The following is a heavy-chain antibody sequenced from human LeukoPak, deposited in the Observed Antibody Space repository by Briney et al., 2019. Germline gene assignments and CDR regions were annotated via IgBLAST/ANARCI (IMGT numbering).Heavy chain of an antibody. CDR3: ATGDPQWSH. CDR2: IKSKTDGETR. J-gene: IGHJ1*01. CDR1: GLTFTGAW. D-gene: IGHD2-15*01. Sequence: GGSLRLSCAVSGLTFTGAWLRWVRQAPGKGLEWVGRIKSKTDGETRDYAAPVKGRFTISRDDSKNTLYLQMNSLKIEDTGLYYCATGDPQWSHWGQGTLVTVSS. V-gene: IGHV3-15*01.